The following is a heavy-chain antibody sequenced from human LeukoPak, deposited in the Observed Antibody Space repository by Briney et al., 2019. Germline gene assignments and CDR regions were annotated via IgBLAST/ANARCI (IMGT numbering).Heavy chain of an antibody. CDR3: ARDDFLQIAMDV. CDR2: ISSSSSYI. Sequence: GGSLRRSCAASXFAFRTYATRWVRQALGKGLEWVSSISSSSSYIYYADSVKGRFAISRDNAKNSLHLQMNSLRAEDTAVYYCARDDFLQIAMDVWGQGTTVTVSS. D-gene: IGHD3/OR15-3a*01. V-gene: IGHV3-21*01. CDR1: XFAFRTYA. J-gene: IGHJ6*02.